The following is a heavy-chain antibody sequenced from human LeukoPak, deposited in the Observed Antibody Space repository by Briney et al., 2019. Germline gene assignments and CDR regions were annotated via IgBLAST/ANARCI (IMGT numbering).Heavy chain of an antibody. J-gene: IGHJ6*02. V-gene: IGHV7-4-1*02. CDR1: GYTFSRYA. CDR3: ARMECSSSNCYMFYYYGMDV. CDR2: INTYAGNP. D-gene: IGHD2-2*02. Sequence: GASVKVSCKASGYTFSRYALNWVRQAPGQGLEWMGWINTYAGNPTYAQGFTGRFVFSLDTLVNTAYLQISSLQAEDTAVYYCARMECSSSNCYMFYYYGMDVWGQGTTVTDSS.